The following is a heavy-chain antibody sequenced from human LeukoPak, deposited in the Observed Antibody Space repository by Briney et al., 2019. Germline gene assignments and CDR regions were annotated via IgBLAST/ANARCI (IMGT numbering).Heavy chain of an antibody. CDR1: GGFISSYY. V-gene: IGHV4-59*01. J-gene: IGHJ4*02. Sequence: SETLSLTCTVSGGFISSYYWSWLRQPPGKGLEWIGYIYNSGSTNSNPSLKSRVTISVDTSKNQFSLKLSSVTAADTAVYYCAGGTDVYTFEYWGQGTLVTVSS. D-gene: IGHD5-24*01. CDR2: IYNSGST. CDR3: AGGTDVYTFEY.